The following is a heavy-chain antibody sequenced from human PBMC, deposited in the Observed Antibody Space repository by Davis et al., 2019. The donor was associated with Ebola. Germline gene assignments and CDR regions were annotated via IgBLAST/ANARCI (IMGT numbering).Heavy chain of an antibody. CDR2: INSRYGGT. V-gene: IGHV1-2*06. Sequence: ASVKVSCKASGYTFTGHFMHWVRQAPGQGLEWMGRINSRYGGTNYAPKFEGRVTMTRDASISAAYMELTRLTSADTAVYYCARELIMSGHSSTDFWGQGTLVTVSS. CDR3: ARELIMSGHSSTDF. CDR1: GYTFTGHF. J-gene: IGHJ4*02. D-gene: IGHD5/OR15-5a*01.